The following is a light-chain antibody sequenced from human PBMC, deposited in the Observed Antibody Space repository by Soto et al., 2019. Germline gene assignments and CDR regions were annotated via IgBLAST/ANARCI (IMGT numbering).Light chain of an antibody. V-gene: IGKV3D-15*01. J-gene: IGKJ4*01. CDR3: QQYGSSALT. CDR1: QSVSIN. CDR2: DAS. Sequence: EIVMTQSPGTLSVSPGERATLSCRASQSVSINLAWYQQKPGQAPRLLIYDASTRATGIPARFSGSGSGTEFTLTISSLQSKDFAVYYCQQYGSSALTFGGGTKVEIK.